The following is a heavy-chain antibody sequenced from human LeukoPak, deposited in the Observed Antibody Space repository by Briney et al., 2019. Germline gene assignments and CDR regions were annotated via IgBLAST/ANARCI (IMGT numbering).Heavy chain of an antibody. Sequence: GGSLRLSCAASGFTFSRYWMSWVRQAPGKGLEWVANIKEDGSEKYYVDSVKGRFTSSRDNAKNALYLQMNSLRAEDTAVYYCAREWVGATGFDYWGQGTLVTVSS. CDR3: AREWVGATGFDY. V-gene: IGHV3-7*01. J-gene: IGHJ4*02. CDR2: IKEDGSEK. CDR1: GFTFSRYW. D-gene: IGHD1-26*01.